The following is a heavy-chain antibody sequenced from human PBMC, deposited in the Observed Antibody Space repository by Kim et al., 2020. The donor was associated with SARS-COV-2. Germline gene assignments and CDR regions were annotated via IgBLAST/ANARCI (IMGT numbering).Heavy chain of an antibody. CDR1: GFTFNNHG. CDR2: ISSDSGTI. V-gene: IGHV3-48*02. D-gene: IGHD3-10*01. J-gene: IGHJ4*02. Sequence: GGSLRLSCAASGFTFNNHGMNWVRRAPGTGLEWVSYISSDSGTIYYADSVKGRFSISRDNARNSLYLQMNSLRDEDTAVYYCARVPYMVWGAYYFDHWGQGTRVTVPS. CDR3: ARVPYMVWGAYYFDH.